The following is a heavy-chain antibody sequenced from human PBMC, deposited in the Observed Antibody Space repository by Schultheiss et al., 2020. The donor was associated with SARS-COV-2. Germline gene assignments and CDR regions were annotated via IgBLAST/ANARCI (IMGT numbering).Heavy chain of an antibody. Sequence: GGSLRLSCAASGFTFSSYWMSWVRQAPGKGLEWVANIKQDGSEKYYVDSVKGRFTISRDNAKNSLYLQMNSLRAEDTAVYYCAKDTSTIFGVVIIIDAFDIWGQGTMVTVSS. J-gene: IGHJ3*02. CDR2: IKQDGSEK. CDR1: GFTFSSYW. D-gene: IGHD3-3*01. V-gene: IGHV3-7*03. CDR3: AKDTSTIFGVVIIIDAFDI.